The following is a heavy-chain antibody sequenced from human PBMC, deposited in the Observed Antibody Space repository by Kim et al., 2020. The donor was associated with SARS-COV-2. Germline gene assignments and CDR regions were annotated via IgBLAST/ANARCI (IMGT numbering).Heavy chain of an antibody. J-gene: IGHJ4*02. CDR2: T. V-gene: IGHV3-48*02. D-gene: IGHD6-19*01. CDR3: ARGAVAGHFDY. Sequence: TYYADSVKGRFTISRDNAKNSLYLQMNSLGDEDTAVYYCARGAVAGHFDYWGQGTLVTVSS.